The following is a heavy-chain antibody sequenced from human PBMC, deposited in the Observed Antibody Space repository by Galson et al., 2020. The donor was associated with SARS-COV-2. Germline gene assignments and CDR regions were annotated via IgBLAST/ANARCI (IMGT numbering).Heavy chain of an antibody. V-gene: IGHV4-34*01. Sequence: SETLSLTCAVYGASFSGFYWSWIRQPPGKGLEWIGEINHSGSTNYSPSLKSRVTISVDTSKNQFSLKLSSVTAADTAIYYCARARFITIVGVVISRGTFDIWGQGAMVTVSS. CDR3: ARARFITIVGVVISRGTFDI. J-gene: IGHJ3*02. CDR1: GASFSGFY. CDR2: INHSGST. D-gene: IGHD3-3*01.